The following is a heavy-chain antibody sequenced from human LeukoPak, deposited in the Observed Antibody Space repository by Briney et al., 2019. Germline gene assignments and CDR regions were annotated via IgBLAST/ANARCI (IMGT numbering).Heavy chain of an antibody. D-gene: IGHD3-22*01. V-gene: IGHV3-23*01. Sequence: GGSLRLSCAASGFTFSSYAMSWVRQAPGKGLEWVSAISGSGGSTYYADSVKGRFTISRDNSKNTLYLQKNSLRAEDTAVYYCAKDTERVYYYDSSGYSPWFDPWGQGTLVTVSS. CDR1: GFTFSSYA. CDR3: AKDTERVYYYDSSGYSPWFDP. CDR2: ISGSGGST. J-gene: IGHJ5*02.